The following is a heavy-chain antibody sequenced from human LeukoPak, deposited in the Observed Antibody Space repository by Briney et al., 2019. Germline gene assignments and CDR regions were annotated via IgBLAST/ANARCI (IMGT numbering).Heavy chain of an antibody. J-gene: IGHJ4*02. CDR1: GFTFSSYA. CDR2: INHSGST. CDR3: ARGGYGSGSFLGYRDY. D-gene: IGHD3-10*01. Sequence: PGGSLRLSCAASGFTFSSYAMSWVRQPPGKGLEWIGEINHSGSTNYNPSLKSRVTISVDTSKNQFSLKLSSVTAADTAVYYCARGGYGSGSFLGYRDYWGQGTLVTVSS. V-gene: IGHV4-34*01.